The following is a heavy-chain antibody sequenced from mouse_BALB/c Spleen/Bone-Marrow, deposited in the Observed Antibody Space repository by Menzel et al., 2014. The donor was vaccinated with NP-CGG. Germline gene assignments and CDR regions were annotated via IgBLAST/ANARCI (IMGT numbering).Heavy chain of an antibody. V-gene: IGHV1S137*01. D-gene: IGHD2-5*01. CDR3: ARGYSNNYAMDY. J-gene: IGHJ4*01. Sequence: VQLQQSGAELVRPGVSVKISCKGSGYIFTDYAMHWVKQSHAESLEWIGVINTYFGDISYNQKFKGKATIAVDKTSXTVYMELARLTAEDSAIYYCARGYSNNYAMDYWGQGTSVTVSS. CDR1: GYIFTDYA. CDR2: INTYFGDI.